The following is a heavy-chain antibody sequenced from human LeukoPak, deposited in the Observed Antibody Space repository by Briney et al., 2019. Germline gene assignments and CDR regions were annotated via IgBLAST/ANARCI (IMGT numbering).Heavy chain of an antibody. CDR1: GYTFTNYW. Sequence: GGSLRLSCIVSGYTFTNYWMSWVRQAPGKGLEWVANIGGDGSEKYHVDSVRGRFTISRDNAKNSLYLQMNSLRAEDTAVYYCVRDPTRAECRSGSCYLDYWGQGALVSVSS. CDR3: VRDPTRAECRSGSCYLDY. J-gene: IGHJ4*01. V-gene: IGHV3-7*03. D-gene: IGHD2-15*01. CDR2: IGGDGSEK.